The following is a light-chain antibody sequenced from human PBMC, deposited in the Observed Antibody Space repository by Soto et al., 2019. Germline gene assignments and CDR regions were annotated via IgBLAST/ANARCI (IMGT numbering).Light chain of an antibody. V-gene: IGKV3-15*01. CDR3: QQYGSSPFT. Sequence: EIVMTQSPATLSVSPGERATLSCRASQSVSSNLAWYQQKPGQAPRLLIYGASTRATGIPARFSGSGSGTDFTLTISRLEPEDFAVYYCQQYGSSPFTFGPGTRVGIK. J-gene: IGKJ3*01. CDR1: QSVSSN. CDR2: GAS.